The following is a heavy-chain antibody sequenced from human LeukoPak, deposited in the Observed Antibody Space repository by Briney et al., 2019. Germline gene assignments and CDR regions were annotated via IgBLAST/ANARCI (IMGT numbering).Heavy chain of an antibody. D-gene: IGHD3-16*01. CDR3: ARDLRIQDAFDI. Sequence: SETLSLTCTVSGGSVSSGSYYWSWIRPPPGKGLEWFGYIYYSGSTNYNPSLKSRVTISVDTSKNQFSLKLSSVTAADTAVYYCARDLRIQDAFDIWGQGTMVTVSS. V-gene: IGHV4-61*01. J-gene: IGHJ3*02. CDR1: GGSVSSGSYY. CDR2: IYYSGST.